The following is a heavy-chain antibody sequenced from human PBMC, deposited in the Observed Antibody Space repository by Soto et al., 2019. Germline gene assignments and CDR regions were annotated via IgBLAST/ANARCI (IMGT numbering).Heavy chain of an antibody. J-gene: IGHJ1*01. CDR3: ARREDYGAFEYCQH. CDR1: GGSISSSSYY. V-gene: IGHV4-39*01. CDR2: IYYSGST. Sequence: QLQLQESGPGLVKPSETLSLTCTVSGGSISSSSYYWGWIRQPPGQGLEWIGSIYYSGSTYYNPSLKSRFTISVDTSTNQFSLKLSSVTAADTAVYYCARREDYGAFEYCQHWGQGTLVTVSS. D-gene: IGHD4-17*01.